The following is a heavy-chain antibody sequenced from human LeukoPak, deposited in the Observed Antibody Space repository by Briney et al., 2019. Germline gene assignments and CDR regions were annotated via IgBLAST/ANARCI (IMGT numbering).Heavy chain of an antibody. Sequence: GGSLRLSCAASGFTFNEYAMHWVRQPPGKGLEWVSGISWNSGSVDYADSVRGRFTISRDNTKNSLYLQMNILRAEGTAVYYCAFPWGSSWFYSDCWGQGTLVTVSS. V-gene: IGHV3-9*01. J-gene: IGHJ4*01. CDR3: AFPWGSSWFYSDC. CDR1: GFTFNEYA. D-gene: IGHD6-13*01. CDR2: ISWNSGSV.